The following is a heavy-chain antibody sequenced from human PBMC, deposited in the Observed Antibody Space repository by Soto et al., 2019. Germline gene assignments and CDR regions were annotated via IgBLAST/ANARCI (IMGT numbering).Heavy chain of an antibody. V-gene: IGHV4-4*02. CDR1: GGSISSSNW. Sequence: PSETLSLTCAVSGGSISSSNWWSWVRQPPGKGLEWIGEIYHSGSTNYNPSLKSRVTISVDKSKNQFSLKLSSVTAADTAVYYCARDSPWMAARLFDYWGQGTLVTVSS. D-gene: IGHD6-6*01. CDR2: IYHSGST. CDR3: ARDSPWMAARLFDY. J-gene: IGHJ4*02.